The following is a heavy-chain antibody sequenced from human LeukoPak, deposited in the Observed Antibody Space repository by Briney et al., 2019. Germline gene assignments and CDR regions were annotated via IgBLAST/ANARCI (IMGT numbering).Heavy chain of an antibody. J-gene: IGHJ4*02. CDR2: ISGSGGST. CDR3: AKDVRYGSGSYYPTYFDY. V-gene: IGHV3-23*01. Sequence: PGGSLRLSCAASGFTFGSYVVSWVRQAPGKGLEWVSAISGSGGSTYYKDSVKGRFTISRDNSKNTLYLQMNSLRAEDTAVYYCAKDVRYGSGSYYPTYFDYWGQGTLVTVSS. D-gene: IGHD3-10*01. CDR1: GFTFGSYV.